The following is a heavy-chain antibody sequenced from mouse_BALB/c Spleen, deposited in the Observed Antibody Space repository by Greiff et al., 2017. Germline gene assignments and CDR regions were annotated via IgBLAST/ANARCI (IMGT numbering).Heavy chain of an antibody. J-gene: IGHJ1*01. D-gene: IGHD2-1*01. V-gene: IGHV1-4*01. CDR2: INPSSGYT. CDR3: SRGGNYRYIDV. Sequence: QVHVQQSGAELARPGASVKMSCKASGYTFTSYTMHWVKQRPGQGLEWIGYINPSSGYTNYNQKFKDKATLTADKSSSTAYMQLSSLTSEDSAVYYCSRGGNYRYIDVWGAGTTVTVSS. CDR1: GYTFTSYT.